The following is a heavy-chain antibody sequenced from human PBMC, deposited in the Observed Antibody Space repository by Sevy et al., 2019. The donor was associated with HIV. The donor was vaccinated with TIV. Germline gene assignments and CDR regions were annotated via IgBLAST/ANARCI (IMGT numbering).Heavy chain of an antibody. CDR3: ARDPPSYYDYRTGYHDF. CDR1: GFTFEDYG. V-gene: IGHV3-20*04. D-gene: IGHD3-3*01. CDR2: INWNGGST. J-gene: IGHJ4*01. Sequence: GGSLRLSCAASGFTFEDYGMSWVRQVPGRGPEWVSGINWNGGSTSYADSVKGRFTISRDNAKKALYLQMKCLRAEDTALYYCARDPPSYYDYRTGYHDFWGQGTRVTVSS.